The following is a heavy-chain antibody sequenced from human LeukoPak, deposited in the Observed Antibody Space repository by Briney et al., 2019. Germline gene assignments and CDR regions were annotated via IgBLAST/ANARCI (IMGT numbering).Heavy chain of an antibody. D-gene: IGHD6-6*01. CDR3: ARGRYTSSSYFDY. CDR1: GFTFSSYS. J-gene: IGHJ4*02. V-gene: IGHV3-48*01. Sequence: PGGSLRLSCAASGFTFSSYSMNWVRQAPGKGLEWVSYISNTGNTIYYADSVRHRFTSSRDNAKNSLYLQMNSLRAEDTAVYDCARGRYTSSSYFDYGGRGTRVTVS. CDR2: ISNTGNTI.